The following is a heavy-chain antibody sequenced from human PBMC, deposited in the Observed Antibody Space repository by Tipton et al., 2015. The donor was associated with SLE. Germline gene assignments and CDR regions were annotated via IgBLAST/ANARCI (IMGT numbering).Heavy chain of an antibody. CDR1: GGSLSSGGYY. Sequence: TLSLTCTVSGGSLSSGGYYWSWIRHHPGKGLEWIGCIHYSGSTYYNPSLKSRLTISVDTSLNQFSLRLHSVTAADTAMYYCASEAAAGPLDVWGQGTLVTVSS. J-gene: IGHJ4*02. V-gene: IGHV4-31*03. D-gene: IGHD6-13*01. CDR3: ASEAAAGPLDV. CDR2: IHYSGST.